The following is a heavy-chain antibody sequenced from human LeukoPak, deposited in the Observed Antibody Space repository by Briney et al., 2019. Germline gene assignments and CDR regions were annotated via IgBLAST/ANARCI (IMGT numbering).Heavy chain of an antibody. CDR1: GYTFTSYG. CDR3: ARASPFGYTGYSFDY. CDR2: ISAYNGNT. J-gene: IGHJ4*02. V-gene: IGHV1-18*01. D-gene: IGHD5-24*01. Sequence: ASVKVSCKASGYTFTSYGISWVRQAPGQGLEWMGWISAYNGNTNYAQKLQGRVTMTTDTSTSTAYMELRSLRSEDTAVYYCARASPFGYTGYSFDYWGQGTLVTVSS.